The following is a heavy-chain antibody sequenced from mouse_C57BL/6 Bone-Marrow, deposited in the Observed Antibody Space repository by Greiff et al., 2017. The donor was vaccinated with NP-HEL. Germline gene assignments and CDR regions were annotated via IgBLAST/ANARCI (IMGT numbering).Heavy chain of an antibody. V-gene: IGHV5-4*01. CDR1: GFTFSSYA. J-gene: IGHJ1*03. Sequence: EVQLQESGGGLVKPGGSLKLSCAASGFTFSSYAMSWVRQTPEKRLEWVATISDGGSYTYYPDNVKGRFTISRDNAKNNLYLQMSHLKSEDTAMYYCARDDGYDGYFDVWGTGTTVTVSS. CDR2: ISDGGSYT. CDR3: ARDDGYDGYFDV. D-gene: IGHD2-2*01.